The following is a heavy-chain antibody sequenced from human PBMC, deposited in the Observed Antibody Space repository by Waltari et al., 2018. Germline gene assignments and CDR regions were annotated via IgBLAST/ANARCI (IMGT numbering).Heavy chain of an antibody. Sequence: EVQLVESGGGLVQPGGSLRLSCAASGFTSSSNWRHWVRQAPGKGLVWVSRMNGAGSTTSYADSVKGRFAISRDNAKTTLYLQVDSLRAEDTAVYYCATSRDGYNLIGDYWGQGTLVTVSS. CDR2: MNGAGSTT. D-gene: IGHD5-12*01. CDR1: GFTSSSNW. CDR3: ATSRDGYNLIGDY. V-gene: IGHV3-74*01. J-gene: IGHJ4*02.